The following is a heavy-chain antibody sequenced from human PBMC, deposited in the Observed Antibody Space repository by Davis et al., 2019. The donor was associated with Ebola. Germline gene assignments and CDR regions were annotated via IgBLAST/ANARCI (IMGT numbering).Heavy chain of an antibody. J-gene: IGHJ3*02. V-gene: IGHV4-61*05. CDR1: GGSISSSSYY. CDR2: IYYSGST. CDR3: ARRGRGSGRIDAFDI. D-gene: IGHD3-10*01. Sequence: PSETLSLTCTVSGGSISSSSYYWGWIRQPPGKGLEWIGYIYYSGSTNYNPSLKSRVTISVDTSKNQFSLKLSSVTAADTAVYYCARRGRGSGRIDAFDIWGQGTMVTVSS.